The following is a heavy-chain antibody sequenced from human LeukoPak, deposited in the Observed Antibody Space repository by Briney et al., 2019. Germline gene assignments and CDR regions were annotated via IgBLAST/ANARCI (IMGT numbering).Heavy chain of an antibody. D-gene: IGHD2-21*02. CDR2: IRSKANSYAT. J-gene: IGHJ4*02. Sequence: PGGSLRLSCAASGFTFSGSAMHWVRQASGKGLEWVGRIRSKANSYATAYAASVKGRFTISRDDSKNTAYLQMNSLKTEDTAVYYCAKDFTWAATAPSFDYWGQGTLVTVSS. CDR3: AKDFTWAATAPSFDY. CDR1: GFTFSGSA. V-gene: IGHV3-73*01.